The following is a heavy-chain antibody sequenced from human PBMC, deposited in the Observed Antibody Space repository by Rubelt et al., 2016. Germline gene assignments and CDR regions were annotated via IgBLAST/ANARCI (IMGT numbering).Heavy chain of an antibody. V-gene: IGHV4-34*01. Sequence: QVQLQQWGAGLLKPSETLSLTCAVYGRSFSGYYWSWIRQPPGKGLEWIGEINHSGSTNYNPSLKSRVSISVDTSKNQFSLKLSAVTAADTAVYYCAEYVRVTGSYYFDYWGQGALVTVSS. D-gene: IGHD2-15*01. CDR3: AEYVRVTGSYYFDY. CDR1: GRSFSGYY. J-gene: IGHJ4*02. CDR2: INHSGST.